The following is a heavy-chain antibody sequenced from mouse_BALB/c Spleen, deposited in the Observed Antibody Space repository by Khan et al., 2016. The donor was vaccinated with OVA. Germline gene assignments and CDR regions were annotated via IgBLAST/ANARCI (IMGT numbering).Heavy chain of an antibody. V-gene: IGHV3-6*02. CDR3: ARRNGNYDYAMDY. J-gene: IGHJ4*01. Sequence: EVQLQESGPGLVKPSQSLSLTCSVSGYSITSGYYWNWIRQFPGNKLEWMGYISYDGSNNYNPSLKNRISITRDTSKNQFFLKLISVTTEDTATYYSARRNGNYDYAMDYWGQGTSVNVSS. CDR1: GYSITSGYY. CDR2: ISYDGSN. D-gene: IGHD2-1*01.